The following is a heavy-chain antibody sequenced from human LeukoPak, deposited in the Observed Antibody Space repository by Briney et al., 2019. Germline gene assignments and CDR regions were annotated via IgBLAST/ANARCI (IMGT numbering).Heavy chain of an antibody. CDR3: ARDRSSSSLYYYYYMDV. D-gene: IGHD6-6*01. J-gene: IGHJ6*03. V-gene: IGHV4-61*02. CDR2: IYTSGST. CDR1: GGSISSGSYY. Sequence: KPSETLSLTCTVSGGSISSGSYYWSWIRQPAGKGLEWIGRIYTSGSTNYNPSLKSRVTISVDTSKNQFSLKLSSVTAADTAVYYCARDRSSSSLYYYYYMDVWGKGTTVTVSS.